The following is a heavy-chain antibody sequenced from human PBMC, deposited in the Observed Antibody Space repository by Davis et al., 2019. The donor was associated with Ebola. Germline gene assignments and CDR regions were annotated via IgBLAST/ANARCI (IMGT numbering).Heavy chain of an antibody. CDR1: GFTVSSNY. V-gene: IGHV3-53*01. CDR3: AKDDYSNYGVDY. Sequence: GGSLRLSCAASGFTVSSNYMSWVRQAPGKGLEWVSVIYSGGSTYYADSVKGRFTISRDNSKNTLYLQMNSLRAEDTAVYYCAKDDYSNYGVDYWGQGTLVTVSS. J-gene: IGHJ4*02. CDR2: IYSGGST. D-gene: IGHD4-11*01.